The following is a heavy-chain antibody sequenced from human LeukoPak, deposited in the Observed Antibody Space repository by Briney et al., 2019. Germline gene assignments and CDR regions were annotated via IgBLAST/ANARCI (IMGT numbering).Heavy chain of an antibody. D-gene: IGHD3-3*01. CDR3: ARDLTRTIFGVVAHYGMDV. J-gene: IGHJ6*02. V-gene: IGHV1-69*10. CDR2: IIPILGIA. CDR1: GGTFSSYA. Sequence: SVKVSCKASGGTFSSYAISWVRQAPGQGLEWMGGIIPILGIANYAQKLQGRVTMTTDTSTSTAYMELRSLRSDDTAVYYCARDLTRTIFGVVAHYGMDVWGQGTTVTVSS.